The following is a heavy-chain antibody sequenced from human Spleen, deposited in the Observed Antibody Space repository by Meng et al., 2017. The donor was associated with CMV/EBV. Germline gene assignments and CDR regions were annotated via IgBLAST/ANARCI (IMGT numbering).Heavy chain of an antibody. CDR2: ISTTGSTI. Sequence: FIFSDYYMTWIRQAPGKGLEWVSYISTTGSTIYYADSVKGRFTISRDNAKNSLYLQMNSLRAEDTAVYHCARDLGQWLGADPGGFDPWGQGTLVTVSS. CDR1: FIFSDYY. J-gene: IGHJ5*02. CDR3: ARDLGQWLGADPGGFDP. V-gene: IGHV3-11*01. D-gene: IGHD6-19*01.